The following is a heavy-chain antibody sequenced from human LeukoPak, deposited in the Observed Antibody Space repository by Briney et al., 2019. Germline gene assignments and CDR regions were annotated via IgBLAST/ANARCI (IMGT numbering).Heavy chain of an antibody. CDR3: ATDLTGPEDY. J-gene: IGHJ4*02. CDR2: INHSGST. CDR1: GGSFSGYY. V-gene: IGHV4-34*01. Sequence: SETLSLTCAVYGGSFSGYYWSWIRQPPGKGLEWIGEINHSGSTNYNPSLKSRVTISVDTSKNQFSLKLSSVTAADTAVYYCATDLTGPEDYWGQGTLVTVSS.